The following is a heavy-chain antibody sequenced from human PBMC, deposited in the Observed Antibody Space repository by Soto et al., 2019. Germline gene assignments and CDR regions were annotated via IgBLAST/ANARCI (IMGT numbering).Heavy chain of an antibody. V-gene: IGHV4-59*08. CDR3: ARHSKLYYFDY. CDR2: IYYSGST. D-gene: IGHD1-7*01. J-gene: IGHJ4*02. Sequence: QVQLQESGPGLVKPSETLSLTCTVSGGSISSYYWSWIRQPPGKGLEWIGYIYYSGSTNYNPSLKSRVTISVDTSKNQFSLKLSSVTAADTAVYYCARHSKLYYFDYWGQGTLVTVSS. CDR1: GGSISSYY.